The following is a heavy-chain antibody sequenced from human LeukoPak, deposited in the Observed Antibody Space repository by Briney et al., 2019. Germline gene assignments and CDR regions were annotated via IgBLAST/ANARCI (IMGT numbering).Heavy chain of an antibody. CDR2: IYYSGNT. D-gene: IGHD3-22*01. CDR1: GGSISSYY. CDR3: ARASIYDSSRYYLFDY. J-gene: IGHJ4*02. Sequence: PETLSLTCTVSGGSISSYYWSWIRQPPGKGLEWIGYIYYSGNTNYNPSLKSRVTISVDTSNNQFSLKLSSVTAADTAMYYCARASIYDSSRYYLFDYWGQGTLVTVSS. V-gene: IGHV4-59*01.